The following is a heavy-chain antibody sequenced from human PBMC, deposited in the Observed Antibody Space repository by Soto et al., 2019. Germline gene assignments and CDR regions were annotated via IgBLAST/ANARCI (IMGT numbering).Heavy chain of an antibody. CDR2: IRSSGSTI. J-gene: IGHJ3*02. Sequence: EVQLVESGGGLVQPGGSLRLSCAASGFTFSSYEMNWVRQAPGKGLEWVSYIRSSGSTIYYADSVKGRFTISRDNDKNALYLQMNSLSAEDTAVYYCARCVRVASMRIPHELLDAFDIWGQGTMVTVSS. D-gene: IGHD6-19*01. V-gene: IGHV3-48*03. CDR1: GFTFSSYE. CDR3: ARCVRVASMRIPHELLDAFDI.